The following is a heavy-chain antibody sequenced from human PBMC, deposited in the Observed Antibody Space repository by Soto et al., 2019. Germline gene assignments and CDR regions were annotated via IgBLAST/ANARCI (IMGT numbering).Heavy chain of an antibody. CDR1: GFTFNYHA. CDR2: ISYDGDNK. Sequence: QVQLVESGGGVVQPGRSLRLSCAASGFTFNYHALNWVRQAPGKGLERVAVISYDGDNKYIAESVKGRFTISRDKSKNTVSLQMNSLRTEDTAMYFCARGTTTSAFSDRDVWGQGTTVTVSS. V-gene: IGHV3-30-3*01. D-gene: IGHD1-1*01. J-gene: IGHJ6*02. CDR3: ARGTTTSAFSDRDV.